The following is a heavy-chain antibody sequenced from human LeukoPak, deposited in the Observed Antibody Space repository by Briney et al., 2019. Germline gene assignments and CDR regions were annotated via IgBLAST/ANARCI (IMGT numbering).Heavy chain of an antibody. CDR2: ISYDGSNK. CDR3: AKGGGYEAQYYYYYLDV. J-gene: IGHJ6*03. D-gene: IGHD5-12*01. CDR1: GFTFSSYG. V-gene: IGHV3-30*18. Sequence: PGGSLRLPCAASGFTFSSYGMHWVRQAPGKGLEWVAVISYDGSNKYYADSVKGRFTVSRDNSKNTLYLQMKSLRAEDTAVYYCAKGGGYEAQYYYYYLDVWGKGTTVTISS.